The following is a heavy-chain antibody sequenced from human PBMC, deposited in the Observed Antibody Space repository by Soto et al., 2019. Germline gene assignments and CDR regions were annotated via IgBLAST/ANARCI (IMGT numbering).Heavy chain of an antibody. Sequence: ASVKVSCKASGYTFSNYAMHWVRQGPGQRLEWMGWINVDNGNTRYSQKFQGRVPVTRDTSASTAYMELSSLSSEDTAVYYCARDYYDFWSGFYDYYYGMDVWGQGTTVTVSS. CDR3: ARDYYDFWSGFYDYYYGMDV. V-gene: IGHV1-3*01. CDR1: GYTFSNYA. J-gene: IGHJ6*02. CDR2: INVDNGNT. D-gene: IGHD3-3*01.